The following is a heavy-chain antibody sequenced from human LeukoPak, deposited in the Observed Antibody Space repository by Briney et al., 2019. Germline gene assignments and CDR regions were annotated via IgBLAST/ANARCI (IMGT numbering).Heavy chain of an antibody. J-gene: IGHJ4*02. CDR1: GFTFSSYG. D-gene: IGHD1-26*01. CDR3: ARGPNSGSYLFDY. V-gene: IGHV3-48*01. Sequence: RGSLRLSCAASGFTFSSYGMHWVRQAPGKGLEWVSYISSSSSTIYYADSVKGRFTISRDSAKNSLYLQMNSLRAEDTAVYYCARGPNSGSYLFDYWGQGTLVTVSS. CDR2: ISSSSSTI.